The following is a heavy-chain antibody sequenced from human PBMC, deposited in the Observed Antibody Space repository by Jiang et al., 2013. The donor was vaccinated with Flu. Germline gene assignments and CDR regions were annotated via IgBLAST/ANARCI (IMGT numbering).Heavy chain of an antibody. Sequence: SVKVSCKASGYTFTSYGISWVRQAPGQGLEWMGWISAYNGNTNYAQKLQGRVTMTTDTSTSTAYMELRSLRSDDTAVYYCAREIGLDIVVVVAARRYGMDVWGQGTTVTVSS. V-gene: IGHV1-18*04. CDR1: GYTFTSYG. CDR2: ISAYNGNT. CDR3: AREIGLDIVVVVAARRYGMDV. D-gene: IGHD2-15*01. J-gene: IGHJ6*02.